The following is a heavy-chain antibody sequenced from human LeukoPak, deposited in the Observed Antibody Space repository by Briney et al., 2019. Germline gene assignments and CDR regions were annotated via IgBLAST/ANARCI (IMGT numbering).Heavy chain of an antibody. D-gene: IGHD4-17*01. CDR1: GGSISSGSYY. V-gene: IGHV4-61*02. J-gene: IGHJ2*01. Sequence: SETLSLTCTVSGGSISSGSYYWSWIRQPAGKGLEWIGRIYTSGSTNYNPSLKSRVTISVDTSKNQFSLKLSSVTAADTAVYYCARDIRASFDLWGRGTLVTVSS. CDR3: ARDIRASFDL. CDR2: IYTSGST.